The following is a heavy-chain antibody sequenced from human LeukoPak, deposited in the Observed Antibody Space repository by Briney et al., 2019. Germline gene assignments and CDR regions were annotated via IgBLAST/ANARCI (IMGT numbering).Heavy chain of an antibody. CDR3: TRGPLLRFLDGAFDI. V-gene: IGHV1-8*03. CDR1: GYTFTSYD. D-gene: IGHD3-3*01. J-gene: IGHJ3*02. Sequence: ASVKVSCKASGYTFTSYDINWVRQATGQGLEWMGWMNPNSGNTGYAQKFQGRVTITRNTSISTAYIELSSLRSEDTAVYYCTRGPLLRFLDGAFDIWGQGTMVTVSS. CDR2: MNPNSGNT.